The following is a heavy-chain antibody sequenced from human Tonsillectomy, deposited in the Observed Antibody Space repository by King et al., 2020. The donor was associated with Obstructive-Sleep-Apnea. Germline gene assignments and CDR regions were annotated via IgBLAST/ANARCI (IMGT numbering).Heavy chain of an antibody. CDR1: GGSISTYY. V-gene: IGHV4-59*01. CDR3: ARGQDVFDIVATMPDY. CDR2: IYYSGDT. Sequence: VQLQESGPGLVKPSETLSLTCTVSGGSISTYYWNWIRQPPGKGLEWIGYIYYSGDTDYNPSLKSRVTISLDTSKNQFSLSLSSVTAADTAVYYCARGQDVFDIVATMPDYWGQGTLVTVSS. D-gene: IGHD5-12*01. J-gene: IGHJ4*02.